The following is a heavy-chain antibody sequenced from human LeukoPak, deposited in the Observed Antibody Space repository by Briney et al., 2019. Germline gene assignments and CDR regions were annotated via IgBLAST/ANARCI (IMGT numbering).Heavy chain of an antibody. D-gene: IGHD3-3*01. J-gene: IGHJ5*02. CDR3: AGGYYDFWSGYYPSGWFDP. CDR2: INPSGGST. CDR1: GYTFTSYY. Sequence: ASVKVSCKASGYTFTSYYMHWVRQAPGQGLEWMGIINPSGGSTSYAQKFQGRVTMTRDTSTSTVYMELSSLRSEDTAVYYCAGGYYDFWSGYYPSGWFDPWGQGTLVTVSS. V-gene: IGHV1-46*01.